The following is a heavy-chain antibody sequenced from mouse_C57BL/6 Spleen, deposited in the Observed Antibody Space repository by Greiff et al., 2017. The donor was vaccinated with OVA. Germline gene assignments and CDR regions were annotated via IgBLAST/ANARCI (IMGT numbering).Heavy chain of an antibody. V-gene: IGHV5-4*01. CDR2: ISDGGSYT. CDR3: AREGTTVVATRYYAMDY. D-gene: IGHD1-1*01. J-gene: IGHJ4*01. Sequence: EVKLVESGGGLVKPGGSLKLSCAASGFTFSSYAMSWVRQTPEKRLEWVATISDGGSYTYYPDNVKGRFTISRDNAKNNLYLQMSHLKSEDTAMYYCAREGTTVVATRYYAMDYWGQGTSVTVSS. CDR1: GFTFSSYA.